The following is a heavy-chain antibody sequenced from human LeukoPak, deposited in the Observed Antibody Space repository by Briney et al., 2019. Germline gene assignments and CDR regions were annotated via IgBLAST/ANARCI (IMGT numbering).Heavy chain of an antibody. D-gene: IGHD3-16*02. J-gene: IGHJ6*03. Sequence: SETLSLTCTVSGGSISSHYWSWIRQPSGKGLEWIGYIYYSGSTNYNPSLKSRVTISVDTSKNQFSLKLSSVTAADTAVYYCARHIGGGIEDMDVWGKGTKVIVPS. V-gene: IGHV4-59*11. CDR3: ARHIGGGIEDMDV. CDR2: IYYSGST. CDR1: GGSISSHY.